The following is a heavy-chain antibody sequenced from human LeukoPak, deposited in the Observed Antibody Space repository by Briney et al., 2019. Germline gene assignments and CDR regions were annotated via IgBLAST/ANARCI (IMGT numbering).Heavy chain of an antibody. J-gene: IGHJ4*02. D-gene: IGHD4-17*01. CDR1: GFTFSDYY. V-gene: IGHV3-11*01. Sequence: GGSLRLSCAASGFTFSDYYMSWIRQAPGKGLEWVSYISSSGSTIYYADSVKGRFTISRDNVKNSLYLQMNSLRAEDTAVYYCASSPMTTVTTFSNYWGQGTLVTVSS. CDR3: ASSPMTTVTTFSNY. CDR2: ISSSGSTI.